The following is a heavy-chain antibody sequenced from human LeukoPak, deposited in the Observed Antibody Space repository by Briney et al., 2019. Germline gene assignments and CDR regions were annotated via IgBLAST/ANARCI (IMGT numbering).Heavy chain of an antibody. CDR3: ARGERQLSDY. Sequence: SEALSLTCMLSGGSISSGSYYWSCTRQPAGEGLEWIVHIYTSGSTNYNPSLQSRVTISVATSKNHLSLKLSSVPAADTAVYSFARGERQLSDYWGQGSLVTVSS. J-gene: IGHJ4*02. CDR2: IYTSGST. D-gene: IGHD6-13*01. CDR1: GGSISSGSYY. V-gene: IGHV4-61*09.